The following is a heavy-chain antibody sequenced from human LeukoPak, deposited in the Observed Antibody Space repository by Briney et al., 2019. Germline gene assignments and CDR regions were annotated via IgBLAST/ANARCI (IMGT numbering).Heavy chain of an antibody. CDR2: ISGGGDNT. J-gene: IGHJ4*02. Sequence: LSLTCTVSGGSISSGDYYWSWIRQAPGKGLECVSRISGGGDNTYYADSVEGRFTISRDNSKNMVYLQMNSLRVEDTAIYYCAKGYSDSTFFYWGQGTQVTVSS. V-gene: IGHV3-23*01. CDR1: GGSISSGDYY. D-gene: IGHD6-13*01. CDR3: AKGYSDSTFFY.